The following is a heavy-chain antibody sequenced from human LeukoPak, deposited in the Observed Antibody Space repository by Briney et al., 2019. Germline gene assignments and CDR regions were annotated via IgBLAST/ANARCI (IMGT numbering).Heavy chain of an antibody. J-gene: IGHJ4*02. D-gene: IGHD4-23*01. Sequence: GALRLPFSASGITVPFQWVHWVRQGPGEGPEWVGRISNDGSDIRHADSVKGRFTISRDDAKNTVYLQMNSLRAEDTAVYYCARDMDEDYSGNTLDFWGRGTLVTVSS. CDR3: ARDMDEDYSGNTLDF. CDR2: ISNDGSDI. CDR1: GITVPFQW. V-gene: IGHV3-74*01.